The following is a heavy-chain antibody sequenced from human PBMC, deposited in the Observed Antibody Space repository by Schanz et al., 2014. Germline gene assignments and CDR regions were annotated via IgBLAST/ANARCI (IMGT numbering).Heavy chain of an antibody. CDR3: ARDAVALVPEYFMDV. V-gene: IGHV3-33*01. J-gene: IGHJ6*03. CDR1: GFTFSSYG. CDR2: IWYDGSNK. Sequence: VQLVESGGGVVQPGRSLRLSCAASGFTFSSYGMHWVRQAPGKGLEWVAIIWYDGSNKYYADSVKGRFTISRDNSKNTLYLQMDGLRVEDTAVYYCARDAVALVPEYFMDVWGKGTPVTVSS. D-gene: IGHD2-15*01.